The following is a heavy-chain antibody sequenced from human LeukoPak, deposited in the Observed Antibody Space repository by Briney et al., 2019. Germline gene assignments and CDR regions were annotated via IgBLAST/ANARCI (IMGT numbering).Heavy chain of an antibody. CDR2: IYTSGST. D-gene: IGHD2-15*01. CDR3: ARGYCSGGSCYIFDY. J-gene: IGHJ4*02. CDR1: GGSISGYY. V-gene: IGHV4-4*07. Sequence: SETLSLTCTVSGGSISGYYWSWIRQPAGKGLEWIGRIYTSGSTNYNPSLKSRVIMSVDTSKNQFSLKLTSVTAADTAVYYCARGYCSGGSCYIFDYWGQGTLVTVSS.